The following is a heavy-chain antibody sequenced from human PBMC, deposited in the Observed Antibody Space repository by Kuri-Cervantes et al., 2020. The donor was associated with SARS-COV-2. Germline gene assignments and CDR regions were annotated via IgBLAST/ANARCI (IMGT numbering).Heavy chain of an antibody. V-gene: IGHV3-7*01. CDR2: INGDGSKA. CDR1: GFTFNRHY. Sequence: ETLSLTCAASGFTFNRHYMNWVRQAPGKGLEWVANINGDGSKADYVDSVKGRFANSRDNAKNSLYLQMHSLRVEDTAVYYCARVQANNLLQLVGLDSWGQGTLVTVSS. J-gene: IGHJ4*02. CDR3: ARVQANNLLQLVGLDS. D-gene: IGHD6-13*01.